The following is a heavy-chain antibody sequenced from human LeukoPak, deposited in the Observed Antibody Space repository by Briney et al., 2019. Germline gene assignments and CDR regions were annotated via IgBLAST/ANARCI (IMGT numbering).Heavy chain of an antibody. CDR3: ARGQYHTHFDY. CDR1: GGTFSSYA. CDR2: MNPNSGNT. V-gene: IGHV1-8*02. J-gene: IGHJ4*02. Sequence: GASVKVSCKASGGTFSSYAINWVRQATGQGLEWMGWMNPNSGNTGYAQKFQGRVTMTRNTSISTAYMELSSLRSEDTAVYYCARGQYHTHFDYWGQGTLVTVSS. D-gene: IGHD2-2*01.